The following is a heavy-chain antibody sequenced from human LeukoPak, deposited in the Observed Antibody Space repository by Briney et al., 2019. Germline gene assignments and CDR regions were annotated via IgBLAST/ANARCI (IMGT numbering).Heavy chain of an antibody. Sequence: PGGFLRLSCAASGFTFSSYGMHWVRQAPGKGLEWVAVIWYDGSNKYYADSVKGRFTISRDNSKNTLYLQMNSLRAEDTAVYYCAREGCSGGSCYFDYWGQGTLVTVSS. CDR3: AREGCSGGSCYFDY. CDR1: GFTFSSYG. J-gene: IGHJ4*02. CDR2: IWYDGSNK. D-gene: IGHD2-15*01. V-gene: IGHV3-33*01.